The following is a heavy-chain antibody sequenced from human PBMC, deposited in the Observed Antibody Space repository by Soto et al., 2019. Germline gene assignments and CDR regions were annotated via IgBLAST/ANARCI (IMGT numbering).Heavy chain of an antibody. CDR3: AKDRTADYDYVWGSYRSPCDS. J-gene: IGHJ4*02. Sequence: PGGSLRLSCAASGFTFSNYAMNWVRQAPGKGLEWVSGISGGGGSTSYADSVKGRFTISRDSSRNTLYLQMNSLRAEDTAVYYCAKDRTADYDYVWGSYRSPCDSWGQGTLVTVSS. D-gene: IGHD3-16*02. CDR1: GFTFSNYA. V-gene: IGHV3-23*01. CDR2: ISGGGGST.